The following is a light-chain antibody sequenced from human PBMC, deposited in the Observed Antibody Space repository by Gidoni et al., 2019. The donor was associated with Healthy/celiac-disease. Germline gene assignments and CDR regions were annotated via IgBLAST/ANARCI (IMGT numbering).Light chain of an antibody. CDR1: QGISSA. Sequence: AIQVSPSPSSLSASVGDRVTITCRASQGISSALAWYQQKPGKAPKLLIYDASSLESGVPSRFSGSGSGTDFTLTISSLQPEDFATYYCQQFNSYPRTFGQGTKVEIK. J-gene: IGKJ1*01. CDR2: DAS. CDR3: QQFNSYPRT. V-gene: IGKV1-13*02.